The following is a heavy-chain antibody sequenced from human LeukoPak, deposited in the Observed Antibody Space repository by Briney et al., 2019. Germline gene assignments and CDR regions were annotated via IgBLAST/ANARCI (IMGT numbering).Heavy chain of an antibody. CDR3: AKQSYARSLGE. CDR2: TNSGGTST. V-gene: IGHV3-23*01. CDR1: GFPFSDFS. Sequence: GGSLRLSCATSGFPFSDFSMSWVRQAPGKGLEWISTTNSGGTSTYYAESVKGRFTISRDNSKNTLYLQMSSLRVEDSAVYYCAKQSYARSLGEGGPGTLVSVSS. J-gene: IGHJ4*02. D-gene: IGHD2-8*01.